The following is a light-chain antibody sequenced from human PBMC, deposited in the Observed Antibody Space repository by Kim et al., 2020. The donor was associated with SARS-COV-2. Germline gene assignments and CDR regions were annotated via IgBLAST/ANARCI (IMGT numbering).Light chain of an antibody. Sequence: QSISISCTVTSSDVGSYNYVTWNRQPPRKAPKLMIYHVTKRPSGISIRFTGSKFGNTASLTISGLQAEAEADYYCHAYTISSTWVFGGGTQLTVL. J-gene: IGLJ3*02. V-gene: IGLV2-14*03. CDR1: SSDVGSYNY. CDR2: HVT. CDR3: HAYTISSTWV.